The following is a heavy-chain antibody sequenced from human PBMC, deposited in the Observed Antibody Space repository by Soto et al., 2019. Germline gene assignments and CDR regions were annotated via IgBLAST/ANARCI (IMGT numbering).Heavy chain of an antibody. J-gene: IGHJ4*02. CDR1: GFNFRTYW. V-gene: IGHV3-74*01. CDR3: ARATPEVGYDF. CDR2: INGDGSSI. Sequence: EMQLVESGGGLVQPGGSLRLSCAASGFNFRTYWVNWVRQAPGKGLVWVSSINGDGSSISYADSVKGRFTISRDNAENTGYLQMSSLRAEDSAVYYCARATPEVGYDFWGQGTLVTVSS. D-gene: IGHD1-26*01.